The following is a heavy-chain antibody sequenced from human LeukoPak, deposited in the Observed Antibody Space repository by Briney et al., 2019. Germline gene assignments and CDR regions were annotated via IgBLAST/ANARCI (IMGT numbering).Heavy chain of an antibody. V-gene: IGHV3-23*01. CDR2: ISDSGSTT. CDR1: GFTFSNLA. D-gene: IGHD6-19*01. CDR3: AKDARRYSGWYFFAH. J-gene: IGHJ4*02. Sequence: PGGSLRLSCVASGFTFSNLAMGWVRQAPGKGLEWVSVISDSGSTTYYADAVKGRFTISTDNSRNTLYLQMNSLRADDTPVYYCAKDARRYSGWYFFAHSGQGTLVTVSS.